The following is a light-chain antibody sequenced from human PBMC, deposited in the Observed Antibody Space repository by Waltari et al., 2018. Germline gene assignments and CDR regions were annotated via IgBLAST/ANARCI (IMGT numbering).Light chain of an antibody. J-gene: IGLJ3*02. CDR1: SRHVGGFNY. CDR3: SSYAGSNNWV. Sequence: QSALTHPPSASASPGPSVTSSCTGTSRHVGGFNYVPWYQQHPGKAPKLMIYEVSKRPSGVPDRFSGSKSGNTASLTVSGLQAEDEADYYCSSYAGSNNWVFGGGTKLTVL. CDR2: EVS. V-gene: IGLV2-8*01.